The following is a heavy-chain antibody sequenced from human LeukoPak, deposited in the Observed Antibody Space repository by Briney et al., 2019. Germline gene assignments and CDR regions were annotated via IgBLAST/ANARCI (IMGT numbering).Heavy chain of an antibody. J-gene: IGHJ4*02. D-gene: IGHD2-2*01. CDR3: ARDRSIVPAAFDY. V-gene: IGHV1-18*04. CDR2: ISAYNGNT. CDR1: GYTFTGYY. Sequence: GASVKVSCKASGYTFTGYYMHWVRQAPGQGLEWMGWISAYNGNTNYAQKLQGRVTMTTDTSTSTAYMELRSLRSDDTAVYYCARDRSIVPAAFDYWGQGTLVTVSS.